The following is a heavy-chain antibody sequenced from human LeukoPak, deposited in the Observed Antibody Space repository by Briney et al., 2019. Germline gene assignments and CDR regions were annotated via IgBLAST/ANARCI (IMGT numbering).Heavy chain of an antibody. CDR3: ARDLSGYYDFWSGYYPMYYFDY. J-gene: IGHJ4*02. CDR1: GGTFSSYA. CDR2: IDPNSGGT. D-gene: IGHD3-3*01. V-gene: IGHV1-2*02. Sequence: ASVKVSCKASGGTFSSYAISWVRQAPGQGLEWMGWIDPNSGGTNYAQKFQGRVTMTRDTSISTAYMELSRLRSDDTAVYYCARDLSGYYDFWSGYYPMYYFDYWGQGTLVTVSS.